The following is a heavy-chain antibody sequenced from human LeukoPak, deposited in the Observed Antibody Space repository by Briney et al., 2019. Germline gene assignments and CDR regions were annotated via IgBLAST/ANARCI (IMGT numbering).Heavy chain of an antibody. CDR2: IYYSGST. V-gene: IGHV4-59*08. D-gene: IGHD1-1*01. J-gene: IGHJ6*02. Sequence: SETLSLTCTVSGGSISSYYWSWIRQPPGKGLEWIGYIYYSGSTNYNPSLKSRVTISVDTSKNQFSLKLSSATAADTAVYYCARLTTGGYYYGMDVWGQGTTVTVSS. CDR3: ARLTTGGYYYGMDV. CDR1: GGSISSYY.